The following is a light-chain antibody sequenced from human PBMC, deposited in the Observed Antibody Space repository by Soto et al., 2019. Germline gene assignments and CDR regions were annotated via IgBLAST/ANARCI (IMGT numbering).Light chain of an antibody. Sequence: QSVLTQPPSVSGPPGQRVTISCTGSSSNIGAGYDVHWYQQLPGTGPKLLIYGNSNRPSGVPDRFSGSKSGPSGSLAITGLQAEDEADYYCQSYDNRLSDHVVFGGGTKVTVL. CDR1: SSNIGAGYD. CDR3: QSYDNRLSDHVV. J-gene: IGLJ2*01. V-gene: IGLV1-40*01. CDR2: GNS.